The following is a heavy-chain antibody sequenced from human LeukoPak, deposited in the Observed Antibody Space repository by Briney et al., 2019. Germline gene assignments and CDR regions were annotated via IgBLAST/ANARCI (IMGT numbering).Heavy chain of an antibody. CDR2: INHSGST. CDR1: GGSFSGYY. Sequence: SETLSLTCAVYGGSFSGYYWGWIRQPPGKGLEWIGEINHSGSTNYNPSLKSRVTISVDTSKNQFSLKLSSVTAADTAVYYCARLQPRTTVTSYYFDYWGQGTLVTVSS. V-gene: IGHV4-34*01. CDR3: ARLQPRTTVTSYYFDY. D-gene: IGHD4-17*01. J-gene: IGHJ4*02.